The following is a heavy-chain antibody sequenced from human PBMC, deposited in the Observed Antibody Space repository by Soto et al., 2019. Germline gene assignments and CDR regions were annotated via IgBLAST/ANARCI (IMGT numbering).Heavy chain of an antibody. CDR1: GFTVSSYY. CDR2: IYSGGST. V-gene: IGHV3-53*01. D-gene: IGHD2-15*01. CDR3: ARVPESSTSI. Sequence: EVRLVESGGGLIQPGGSLRLSCAASGFTVSSYYMSWVRQAPGKGLEWVSVIYSGGSTYYADSVKGRFTISRDNSKNTLYLQMNSLRADDTAVYYCARVPESSTSIWGQGTLVTVSS. J-gene: IGHJ4*02.